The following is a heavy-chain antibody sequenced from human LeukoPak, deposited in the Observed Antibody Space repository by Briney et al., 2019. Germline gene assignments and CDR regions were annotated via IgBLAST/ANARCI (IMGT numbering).Heavy chain of an antibody. CDR1: GFTFDDYA. CDR2: ISGDGGST. V-gene: IGHV3-43*02. J-gene: IGHJ6*02. CDR3: AKVLYGSGSYRYYYYGMDV. D-gene: IGHD3-10*01. Sequence: GGSLRLSCAASGFTFDDYAMHWVRQAPGKGLEWVSLISGDGGSTYYADSVKGRFTISRDNSKNSLYLQMNSLRTEDTALYYCAKVLYGSGSYRYYYYGMDVWGQGTTVTVSS.